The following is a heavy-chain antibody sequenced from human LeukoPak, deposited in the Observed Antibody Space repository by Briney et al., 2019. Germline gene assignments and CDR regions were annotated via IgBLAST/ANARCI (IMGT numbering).Heavy chain of an antibody. J-gene: IGHJ4*02. V-gene: IGHV1-18*01. CDR2: ISAYNGNT. CDR1: GYTLTSYG. D-gene: IGHD6-13*01. CDR3: ARDEGRGVYQPLYYFDY. Sequence: GASVKVSCKASGYTLTSYGISWVRQAPGQGLEWMGWISAYNGNTNYAQKLQGRVTMTTDTSTSTAYMELRSLRSDDTAVYYCARDEGRGVYQPLYYFDYWGQGTLVTVSS.